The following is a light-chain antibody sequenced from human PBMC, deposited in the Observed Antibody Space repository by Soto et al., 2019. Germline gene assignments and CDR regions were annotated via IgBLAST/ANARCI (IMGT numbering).Light chain of an antibody. Sequence: QSALTQPASVSGSPGQSITISCTGTSSDVGGYNYVSWYQQHPGKAPKLMIYDVSKRPSGVSHRFSGSKSGNTASLTISGLQAEDEADYYCSSYTSRSTHYVFGTGTKLTVL. J-gene: IGLJ1*01. V-gene: IGLV2-14*01. CDR2: DVS. CDR3: SSYTSRSTHYV. CDR1: SSDVGGYNY.